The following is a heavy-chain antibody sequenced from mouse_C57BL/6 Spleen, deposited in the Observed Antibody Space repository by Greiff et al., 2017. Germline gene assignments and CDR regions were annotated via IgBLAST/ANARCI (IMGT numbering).Heavy chain of an antibody. CDR2: ISSGSSTI. D-gene: IGHD1-2*01. V-gene: IGHV5-17*01. Sequence: DVKLVESGGGLVKPGGSLKLSCAASGFTFSDYGMHWVRQAPEKGLEWVAYISSGSSTIYYADTVKGRFTISRDNAKNTLFLQMTSLRSEDTAMYYCARRLHSAFDYWGQGTTLTVSS. J-gene: IGHJ2*01. CDR3: ARRLHSAFDY. CDR1: GFTFSDYG.